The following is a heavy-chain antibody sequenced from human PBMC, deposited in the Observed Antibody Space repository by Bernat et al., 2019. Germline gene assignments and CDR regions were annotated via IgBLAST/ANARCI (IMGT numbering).Heavy chain of an antibody. Sequence: QVQLQESGPGLVKPSETLSLPCAVSGYSISSGYYWGWIWQPPGKGLEWIGRIYHSGCTYYNPSPKSRVTISEDTAKTQFSQRVSSVTAADTAVYYCARGSSSSWYPPGRYWGQGTLVTVSS. CDR2: IYHSGCT. J-gene: IGHJ4*02. CDR1: GYSISSGYY. CDR3: ARGSSSSWYPPGRY. V-gene: IGHV4-38-2*01. D-gene: IGHD6-13*01.